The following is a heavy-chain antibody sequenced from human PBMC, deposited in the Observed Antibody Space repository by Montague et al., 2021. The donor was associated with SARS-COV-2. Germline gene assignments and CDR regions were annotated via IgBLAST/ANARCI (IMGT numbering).Heavy chain of an antibody. D-gene: IGHD2-2*01. V-gene: IGHV4-39*01. Sequence: SETLSLTCTVSGGSIITGNYYWSWLRQPPGKGLKWIGRSAISGSTTYNPSLTSRVTISVDTSKNQFSLKLTSVTAADTAVYYCARHVARAPGAMDWFDPWGQGTLVTVSS. J-gene: IGHJ5*02. CDR1: GGSIITGNYY. CDR2: SAISGST. CDR3: ARHVARAPGAMDWFDP.